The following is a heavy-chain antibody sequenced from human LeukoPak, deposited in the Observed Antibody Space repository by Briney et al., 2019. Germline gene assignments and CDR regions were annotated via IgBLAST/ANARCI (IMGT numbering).Heavy chain of an antibody. CDR2: ISSNSSTI. Sequence: KPGGSLRLSCAASGFTFSDYYMSWIRQAPGKGLEWVSYISSNSSTIYYADSVKGRFTISRDNAKNSLYLQMNSLRAEDTAVYYCAREGNVVVPAAIGYYYYGMDVWGQGNTVTVSS. CDR1: GFTFSDYY. J-gene: IGHJ6*02. D-gene: IGHD2-2*02. CDR3: AREGNVVVPAAIGYYYYGMDV. V-gene: IGHV3-11*01.